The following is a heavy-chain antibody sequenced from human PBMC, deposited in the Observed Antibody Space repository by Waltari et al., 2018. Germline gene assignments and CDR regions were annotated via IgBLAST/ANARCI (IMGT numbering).Heavy chain of an antibody. CDR1: GFLIRHSA. V-gene: IGHV3-23*05. J-gene: IGHJ4*02. CDR2: VHSSGSKA. D-gene: IGHD1-26*01. CDR3: AKQGGTGTVAVGGIHCDH. Sequence: EVQLYEAGGGLIHPWGSLRASSVPSGFLIRHSAIYLVRQAPGKGLEWVSSVHSSGSKAYYADSVKGRFAISKDNSKNTVYLEVNSLRVEDTATYYCAKQGGTGTVAVGGIHCDHWGQGTLVTVSS.